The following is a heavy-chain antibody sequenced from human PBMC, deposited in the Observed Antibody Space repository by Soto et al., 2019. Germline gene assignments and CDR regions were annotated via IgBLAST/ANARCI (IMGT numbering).Heavy chain of an antibody. D-gene: IGHD3-16*01. CDR2: IYWDDDK. CDR3: AHLTSWGEGAPFDI. J-gene: IGHJ3*02. CDR1: GFSLSTSGVG. Sequence: QITLKESGPTLVKPTQTLTLTCIFSGFSLSTSGVGVGWIRQPPGKALEWLAVIYWDDDKRYSPSLKSRVTMTRDTSKNQVVFTMTNMDPEDTGTFYCAHLTSWGEGAPFDIWGQGTKVTVSS. V-gene: IGHV2-5*02.